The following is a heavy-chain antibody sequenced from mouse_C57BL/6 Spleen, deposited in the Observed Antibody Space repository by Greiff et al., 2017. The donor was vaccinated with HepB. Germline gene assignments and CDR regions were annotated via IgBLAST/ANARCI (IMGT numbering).Heavy chain of an antibody. CDR3: AKNWDRDRYFDY. V-gene: IGHV1-80*01. CDR2: IYPGDGDT. J-gene: IGHJ2*01. Sequence: QVQLQQSGAELVKPGASVKISCKASGYAFSSYWMNWVKQRPGKGLEWIGQIYPGDGDTNYNGKFKGKATLTADKSSSTAYMQLSSLTSEDSAVYFCAKNWDRDRYFDYWGQGTTLTVSS. CDR1: GYAFSSYW. D-gene: IGHD4-1*01.